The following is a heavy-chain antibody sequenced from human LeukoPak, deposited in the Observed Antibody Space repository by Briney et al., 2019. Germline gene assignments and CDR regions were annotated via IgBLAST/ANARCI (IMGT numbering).Heavy chain of an antibody. CDR1: GFTFSNAW. D-gene: IGHD1-26*01. Sequence: GGSLRLSCAASGFTFSNAWMSWVGQAPGKGLEWVGRIKSKTDGGTTDYAARVKGRFTISRDDSKNTLYLQMNSLKTEDTAVYYCTTDLVGAIYYYYMDVWGKGTTVTVSS. J-gene: IGHJ6*03. CDR2: IKSKTDGGTT. V-gene: IGHV3-15*01. CDR3: TTDLVGAIYYYYMDV.